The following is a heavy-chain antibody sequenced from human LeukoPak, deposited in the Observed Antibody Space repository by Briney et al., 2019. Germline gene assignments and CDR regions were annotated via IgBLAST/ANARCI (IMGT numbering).Heavy chain of an antibody. V-gene: IGHV3-49*04. CDR2: IRSKAYGGTT. CDR3: TRVTRGVTRLDYYYYMDV. CDR1: GFTFGDYA. Sequence: GGSLRLSCTASGFTFGDYAMSWVRQAPGKGLEWVGFIRSKAYGGTTEYAASVKGRFTISRDDSKSIAYLQMNSLKTEDTAVYYCTRVTRGVTRLDYYYYMDVWGKGTTVTISS. J-gene: IGHJ6*03. D-gene: IGHD3-10*01.